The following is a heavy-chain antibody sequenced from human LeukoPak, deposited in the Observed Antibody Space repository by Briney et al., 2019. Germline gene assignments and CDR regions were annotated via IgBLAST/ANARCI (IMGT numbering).Heavy chain of an antibody. Sequence: SGPTLVNPTQTLTLTCTFSGFSLTTSGVGVGWIRQPPGRALQSLALIYWNDDKRYSPSLKSRLTITKDTSKNQVVLTMTNMDPVDTATYYCAHSEAYGDYVGNNWFDPWGQGTLVTVSS. D-gene: IGHD4-17*01. CDR1: GFSLTTSGVG. J-gene: IGHJ5*02. CDR2: IYWNDDK. V-gene: IGHV2-5*01. CDR3: AHSEAYGDYVGNNWFDP.